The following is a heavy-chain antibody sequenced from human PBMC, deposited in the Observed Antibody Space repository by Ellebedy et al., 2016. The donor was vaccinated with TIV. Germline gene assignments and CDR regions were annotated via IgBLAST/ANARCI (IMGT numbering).Heavy chain of an antibody. V-gene: IGHV3-23*01. CDR1: GFTFSSHA. CDR2: ISVSGDSP. J-gene: IGHJ3*02. D-gene: IGHD3-10*01. Sequence: GESLKISCAAPGFTFSSHAMSWVRQTPGKGLEWVSGISVSGDSPNHADSVRGRFTVSRDNSKNTLYLQMNRLRVEDTAVYYCAKDRAGIVADAFDIWGQGTMVTVSS. CDR3: AKDRAGIVADAFDI.